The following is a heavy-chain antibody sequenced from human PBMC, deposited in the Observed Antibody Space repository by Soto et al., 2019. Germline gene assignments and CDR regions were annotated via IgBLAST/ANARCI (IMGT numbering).Heavy chain of an antibody. D-gene: IGHD4-17*01. V-gene: IGHV3-33*05. CDR2: LQYDGSYI. Sequence: QVQLVESGGTVVQPGTSLRLSCVASGFTFSNYGMHWARQAPGKGLEWVAYLQYDGSYIHYSDSVQGRFTITSANSRNTVYPEMKARSAADTALYYCAGDPRPAYGDYADYWGQGSLVTVSS. J-gene: IGHJ4*02. CDR1: GFTFSNYG. CDR3: AGDPRPAYGDYADY.